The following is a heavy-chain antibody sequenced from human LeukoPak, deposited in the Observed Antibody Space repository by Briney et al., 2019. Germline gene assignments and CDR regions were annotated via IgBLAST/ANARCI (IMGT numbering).Heavy chain of an antibody. D-gene: IGHD3-3*01. CDR1: GYTFTSYY. V-gene: IGHV1-46*01. J-gene: IGHJ2*01. CDR2: INPSGGST. CDR3: ARAPSTIFGVVIPPYWYFDL. Sequence: GASVKVSCKASGYTFTSYYMHWVRQAPGQGLEWMGIINPSGGSTSYAQKFQGRVTMTRDTSTNTVYMELSSLRAVDTAVYYCARAPSTIFGVVIPPYWYFDLWGRGTLVTVSS.